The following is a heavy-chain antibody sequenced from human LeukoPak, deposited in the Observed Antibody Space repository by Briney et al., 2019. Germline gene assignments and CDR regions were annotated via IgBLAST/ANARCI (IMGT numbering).Heavy chain of an antibody. CDR3: AKSERYDSSGYYHN. V-gene: IGHV3-43*02. D-gene: IGHD3-22*01. J-gene: IGHJ4*02. CDR2: ISGDGGST. CDR1: GFTFDDYA. Sequence: PGGSLRLSCAASGFTFDDYARQWVRHAPGKGLEWVSLISGDGGSTYYADSVKGRFTISRDRSKNSLYLQMNSLRTEDTALYYCAKSERYDSSGYYHNWGQGTLVTVSS.